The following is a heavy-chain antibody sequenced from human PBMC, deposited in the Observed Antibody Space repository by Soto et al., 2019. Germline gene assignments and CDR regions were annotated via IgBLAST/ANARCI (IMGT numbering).Heavy chain of an antibody. V-gene: IGHV1-3*01. J-gene: IGHJ4*02. CDR2: INAGNGNT. Sequence: ASVKVSCKASGYTFTSYAMHWVRQAPGQRLEWMGWINAGNGNTKYSQKFQGRVTITRDTSASTAYMELSSLRSEDTAVYYCAREGDSSGYYPLYFDYWGQGTLVTVSS. CDR1: GYTFTSYA. D-gene: IGHD3-22*01. CDR3: AREGDSSGYYPLYFDY.